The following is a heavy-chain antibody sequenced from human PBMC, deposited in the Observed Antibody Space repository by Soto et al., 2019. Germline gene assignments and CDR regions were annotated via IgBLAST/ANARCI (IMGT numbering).Heavy chain of an antibody. D-gene: IGHD2-15*01. V-gene: IGHV1-8*01. CDR3: ARRPHCSGGICYYGLDN. Sequence: ASVKVSCKASGYTFTNSDINWVRQAPGQGLEWMGWMNPDSGHAAYAQKFQGRVTLTTSTSTSTVYMERRSLGSEDKAVYYCARRPHCSGGICYYGLDNWGQGTLVTVSS. J-gene: IGHJ4*02. CDR2: MNPDSGHA. CDR1: GYTFTNSD.